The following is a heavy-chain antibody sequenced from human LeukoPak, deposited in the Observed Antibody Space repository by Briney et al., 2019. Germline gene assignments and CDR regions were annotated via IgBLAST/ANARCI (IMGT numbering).Heavy chain of an antibody. D-gene: IGHD5-18*01. J-gene: IGHJ4*02. Sequence: ASVKVSCKASGGTFSSYAISWVRQAPGQGLEWMGGIIPILGTANYAQKFQGRVTITTDESTSTAYMELSSLRSEDTAVYYCATKTFRGYSYGSPYFDYWGQGTLVTVSS. CDR3: ATKTFRGYSYGSPYFDY. CDR1: GGTFSSYA. V-gene: IGHV1-69*05. CDR2: IIPILGTA.